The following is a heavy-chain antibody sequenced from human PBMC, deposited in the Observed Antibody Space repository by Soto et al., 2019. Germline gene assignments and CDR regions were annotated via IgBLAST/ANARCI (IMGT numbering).Heavy chain of an antibody. V-gene: IGHV4-4*02. CDR3: ARTGTYAYAYGH. CDR2: IYHSGST. J-gene: IGHJ4*02. D-gene: IGHD3-16*01. Sequence: QVQLQESGPGLVKPSGTLSLTCAVSGGSIGSISSTNWWTWVRQPPGKGLEWIGEIYHSGSTNYNPSLKSRVTLSVDKSGNQVSLRLTSVTAADTAVYYCARTGTYAYAYGHWGQGTLVTVSS. CDR1: GGSIGSISSTNW.